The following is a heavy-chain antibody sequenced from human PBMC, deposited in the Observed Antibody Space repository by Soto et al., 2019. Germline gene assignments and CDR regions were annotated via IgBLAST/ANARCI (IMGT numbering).Heavy chain of an antibody. V-gene: IGHV3-66*01. CDR1: GFTVSSNY. Sequence: GGSLRLSCAASGFTVSSNYMSWVRQAPGKGLEWVSVIYSGGSTYYADSVKGRFTISRDNSKNTLYLQMNSLRAEDTAVYYCAFSIVVVPAAMQYYYMDFWGKGTTVTVSS. D-gene: IGHD2-2*01. CDR3: AFSIVVVPAAMQYYYMDF. CDR2: IYSGGST. J-gene: IGHJ6*03.